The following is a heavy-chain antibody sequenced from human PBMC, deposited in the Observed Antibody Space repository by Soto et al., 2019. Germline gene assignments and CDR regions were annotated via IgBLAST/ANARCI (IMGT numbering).Heavy chain of an antibody. D-gene: IGHD3-10*01. J-gene: IGHJ5*02. Sequence: QVQLQESGPGLVKPSQTLSLTCTVSGGSISSGDYYWSWIRQPPGKGLEWIGYIYYSGSTYYNPSLKSRVTISVHTSKNQFSLKLSSVTAAGTAVYYCARARSRWFGWFDPWGQGTLVTVSS. V-gene: IGHV4-30-4*01. CDR3: ARARSRWFGWFDP. CDR2: IYYSGST. CDR1: GGSISSGDYY.